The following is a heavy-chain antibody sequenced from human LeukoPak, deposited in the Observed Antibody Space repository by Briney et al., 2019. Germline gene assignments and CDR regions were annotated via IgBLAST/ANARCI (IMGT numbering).Heavy chain of an antibody. CDR1: GGTFSSYA. CDR3: ARSRQFVRAFDI. CDR2: IIPIFGTA. V-gene: IGHV1-69*01. Sequence: SVKVSCKDSGGTFSSYAISWVRQAPGQGLEWMGGIIPIFGTANYAQKFQGRVTITADESTSTAYMELSSLRSEDTAVYYCARSRQFVRAFDIWGQGTMVTVSS. D-gene: IGHD5-24*01. J-gene: IGHJ3*02.